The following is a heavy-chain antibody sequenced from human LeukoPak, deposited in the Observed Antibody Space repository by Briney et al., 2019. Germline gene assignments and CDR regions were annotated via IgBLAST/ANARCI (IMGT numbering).Heavy chain of an antibody. CDR2: ISSSSSYI. Sequence: PGGSLRLSCAASGFTFSSYSMNWVRQAPGKGLEWVSSISSSSSYICYADSVKGRFTISRDNAKNSLYLQMNSLRAEDTAVYYCARDLQFWSGYYVDYWGQGTLVTVSS. D-gene: IGHD3-3*02. J-gene: IGHJ4*02. CDR3: ARDLQFWSGYYVDY. V-gene: IGHV3-21*01. CDR1: GFTFSSYS.